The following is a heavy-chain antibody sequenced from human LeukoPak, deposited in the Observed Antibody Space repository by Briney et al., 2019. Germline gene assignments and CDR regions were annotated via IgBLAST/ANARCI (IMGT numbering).Heavy chain of an antibody. Sequence: SETLSLTCTVSGGSISSYYWSWIRQPPGKGLEWIGYIYYSGSTNYNPSLKSRVTISVDASKNQFSLKLSSVTAADTAVYYCARERAVTTYYYFDYWGQGTLVTVSS. CDR2: IYYSGST. D-gene: IGHD4-17*01. CDR3: ARERAVTTYYYFDY. J-gene: IGHJ4*02. CDR1: GGSISSYY. V-gene: IGHV4-59*01.